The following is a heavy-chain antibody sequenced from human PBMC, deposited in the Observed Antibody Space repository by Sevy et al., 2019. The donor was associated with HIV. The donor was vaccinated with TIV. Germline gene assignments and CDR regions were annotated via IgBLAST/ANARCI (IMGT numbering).Heavy chain of an antibody. Sequence: SETLSLTCTVSGGSINSDHWNWIRQPPGKGLEWIGYVYYTGGTNYNPSLKNRVTISVDGTKNQFSLKLTPMTAADTAVYYCARRNDFDIWGQGTMVTVSS. CDR3: ARRNDFDI. CDR2: VYYTGGT. J-gene: IGHJ3*02. V-gene: IGHV4-59*08. CDR1: GGSINSDH.